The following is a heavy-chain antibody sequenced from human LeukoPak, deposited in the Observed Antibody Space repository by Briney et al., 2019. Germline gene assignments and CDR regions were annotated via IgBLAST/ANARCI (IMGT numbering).Heavy chain of an antibody. Sequence: SETLSLTCAVSGGSISSGGYSWSWIRQPPGKGLEWIGYIYYSGSTYYNPSLKSRVTISVDTSKNQFSLKLSSVTAADTAVYYCARSRYIYGAASNWFDPWGQGTLVTVSS. CDR1: GGSISSGGYS. V-gene: IGHV4-30-4*07. CDR2: IYYSGST. D-gene: IGHD1-1*01. CDR3: ARSRYIYGAASNWFDP. J-gene: IGHJ5*02.